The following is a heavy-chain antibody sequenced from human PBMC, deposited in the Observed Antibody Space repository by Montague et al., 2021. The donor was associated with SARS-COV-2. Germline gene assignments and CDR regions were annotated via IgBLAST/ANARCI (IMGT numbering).Heavy chain of an antibody. D-gene: IGHD3-10*02. CDR3: ARDIHPIGGVYVLDF. CDR2: ISYDGTNT. V-gene: IGHV3-30*04. CDR1: GFTFNIYP. Sequence: SLRLSCAASGFTFNIYPIHWVRQAPGKGLEWVALISYDGTNTYYSDSVKGRFTISRDNSNNTLNLQMNSLRPEDTAVYYCARDIHPIGGVYVLDFWGQGTMVTVSS. J-gene: IGHJ3*01.